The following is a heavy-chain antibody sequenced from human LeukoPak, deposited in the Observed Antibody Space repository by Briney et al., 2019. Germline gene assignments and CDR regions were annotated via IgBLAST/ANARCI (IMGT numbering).Heavy chain of an antibody. D-gene: IGHD2-8*01. CDR3: AKDRCSNGVGCYYYYMDV. CDR2: ISWDGGST. CDR1: GFTFSSYA. J-gene: IGHJ6*03. V-gene: IGHV3-43D*03. Sequence: PGGSLRLSCAASGFTFSSYAMSWVRQAPGKGLEWVSLISWDGGSTYYADSVKGRFSISRDSSKNILYLQMNSLRAEDTAVYYCAKDRCSNGVGCYYYYMDVWGKGTSVTISS.